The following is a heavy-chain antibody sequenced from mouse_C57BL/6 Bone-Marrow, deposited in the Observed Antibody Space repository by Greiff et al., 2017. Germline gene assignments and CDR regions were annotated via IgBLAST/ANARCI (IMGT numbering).Heavy chain of an antibody. CDR3: ARQGRGYAMDY. CDR2: ISSGGSYT. V-gene: IGHV5-6*01. J-gene: IGHJ4*01. Sequence: EVHLVESGGDLVKPGGSLKLSCAASGFTFSSYGMSWVRQTPDKRLEWVATISSGGSYTYYPELVKGRFTISRDNAKNTLYLQMSSLKSEDTAMYYCARQGRGYAMDYWGQGTSVTVSS. CDR1: GFTFSSYG.